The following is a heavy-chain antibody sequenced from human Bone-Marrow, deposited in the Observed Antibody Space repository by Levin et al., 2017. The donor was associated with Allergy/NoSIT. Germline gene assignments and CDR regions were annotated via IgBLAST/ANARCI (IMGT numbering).Heavy chain of an antibody. CDR1: GFTVSSNY. V-gene: IGHV3-53*01. Sequence: GESLKISCAASGFTVSSNYMSWVRQAPGKGLEWVSVIYSGGSTYYADSVKGRFTISRDNSKNTLYLQMNSLRAEDTAVYYCASTLSRPPSAVAGDYYYYGMDVWGQGTTVTVSS. J-gene: IGHJ6*02. CDR3: ASTLSRPPSAVAGDYYYYGMDV. D-gene: IGHD6-19*01. CDR2: IYSGGST.